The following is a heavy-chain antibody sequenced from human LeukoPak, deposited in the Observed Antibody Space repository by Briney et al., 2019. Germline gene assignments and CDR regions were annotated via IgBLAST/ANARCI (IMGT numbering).Heavy chain of an antibody. CDR2: IYPDDSDT. CDR1: GYTFTDYW. CDR3: ARQDYYGSGIGPEGYYYYYMDV. V-gene: IGHV5-51*01. Sequence: GESLKISCQASGYTFTDYWIGWVRQVPGKVLEWMGIIYPDDSDTRYSPSFQGQVTISADKSISTAYLQWSSLKASDTAMYYCARQDYYGSGIGPEGYYYYYMDVWGKGTTVTVSS. D-gene: IGHD3-10*01. J-gene: IGHJ6*03.